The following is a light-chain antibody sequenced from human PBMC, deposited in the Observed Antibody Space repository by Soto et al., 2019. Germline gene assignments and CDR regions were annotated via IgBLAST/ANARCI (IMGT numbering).Light chain of an antibody. CDR1: SSDVGGFDH. Sequence: QSALTQPASVSGSPGQSITISCTGASSDVGGFDHVSWYQQHPCKVPRLLIYDVSSRPSGVSDRFSGSKSGNTASLTISGLQAEDEADYYCNSFTTTNTYVFGTGTKLTVL. CDR3: NSFTTTNTYV. V-gene: IGLV2-14*03. CDR2: DVS. J-gene: IGLJ1*01.